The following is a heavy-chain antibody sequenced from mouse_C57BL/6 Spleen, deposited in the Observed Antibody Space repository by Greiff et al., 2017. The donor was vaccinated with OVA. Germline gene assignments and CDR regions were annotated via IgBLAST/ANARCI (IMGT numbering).Heavy chain of an antibody. Sequence: VQLKESGPELVKPGASVKMSCKASGYTFTDYNMHWVKQSHGKSLEWIGYINPNNGGNSYNQKFKGKATLTVNKSYSTDYMEVRSLTSEDSAVYYGARGGDYGNLFAYWGQGTLVTVSA. D-gene: IGHD2-1*01. CDR2: INPNNGGN. J-gene: IGHJ3*01. CDR1: GYTFTDYN. CDR3: ARGGDYGNLFAY. V-gene: IGHV1-22*01.